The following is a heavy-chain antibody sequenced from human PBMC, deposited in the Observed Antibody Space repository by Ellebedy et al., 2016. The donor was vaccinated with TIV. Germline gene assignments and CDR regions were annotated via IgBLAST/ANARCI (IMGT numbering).Heavy chain of an antibody. CDR1: GFTFSSYW. CDR3: AREYLVVAATWYFDL. CDR2: IKQDGSEK. D-gene: IGHD2-15*01. J-gene: IGHJ2*01. Sequence: GESLKISCAASGFTFSSYWMSWVRQAPGKGLEWVANIKQDGSEKYYVDSVKGRFTISRDNAKNSLYLQMNSLRAEDTAVYYCAREYLVVAATWYFDLWGRGTLVTVSS. V-gene: IGHV3-7*03.